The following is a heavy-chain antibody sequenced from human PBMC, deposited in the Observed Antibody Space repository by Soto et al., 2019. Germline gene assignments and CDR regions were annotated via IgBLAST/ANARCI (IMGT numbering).Heavy chain of an antibody. CDR3: ARVGLRFLEWLFNPGYGMDV. CDR1: GFTFSSYW. D-gene: IGHD3-3*01. CDR2: IKQDGSEE. Sequence: GGSLRLSCAASGFTFSSYWMRWVRQAPGKGLEWVANIKQDGSEEYYVDSVKGRFTISRDNAKNSLYLQLNSLRAEDTAVYYCARVGLRFLEWLFNPGYGMDVWGQGTTVTVSS. V-gene: IGHV3-7*01. J-gene: IGHJ6*02.